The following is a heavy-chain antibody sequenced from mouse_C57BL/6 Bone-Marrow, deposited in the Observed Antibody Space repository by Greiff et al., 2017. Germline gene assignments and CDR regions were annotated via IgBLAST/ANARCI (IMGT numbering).Heavy chain of an antibody. CDR1: GFNINDDY. V-gene: IGHV14-4*01. CDR2: IDPENGDT. CDR3: TTELTTVVG. J-gene: IGHJ2*01. D-gene: IGHD1-1*01. Sequence: EVQLQQSGAELVRPGASVTLSCTASGFNINDDYMHWVKQRPEQGLEWIGWIDPENGDTEYDSKFQGKATITADKSSHTAYLQLSSLTSEDTAVYYCTTELTTVVGGGQGTTLTVSS.